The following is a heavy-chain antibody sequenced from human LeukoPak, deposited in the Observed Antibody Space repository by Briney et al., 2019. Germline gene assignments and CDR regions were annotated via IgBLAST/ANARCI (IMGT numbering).Heavy chain of an antibody. CDR3: AGIPLGYSGAYYFDY. CDR1: RGSISGSIRSYY. D-gene: IGHD5-12*01. V-gene: IGHV4-4*09. CDR2: ISSSGSV. Sequence: SETLSLTCTVSRGSISGSIRSYYWSWLRQPPGKGLEWIGYISSSGSVNDNPSLRSRVTISVDTSKNQFFLNLSSVSAADTAVYYCAGIPLGYSGAYYFDYWGQGTLVTVSP. J-gene: IGHJ4*02.